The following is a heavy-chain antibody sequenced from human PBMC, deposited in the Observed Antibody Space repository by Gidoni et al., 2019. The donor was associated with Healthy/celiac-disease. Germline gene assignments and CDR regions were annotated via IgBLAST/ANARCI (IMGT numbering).Heavy chain of an antibody. D-gene: IGHD6-13*01. CDR1: GYSFTSYW. V-gene: IGHV5-10-1*03. CDR2: IDPSDSYT. J-gene: IGHJ4*02. Sequence: EVQLVQSGAEVKKPGESLRFSCKGSGYSFTSYWISWVRQMPGKGLEWMGRIDPSDSYTNYSPSFQGHVTISADKSISTAYLQWSSLKASDTAMYYCARHGQYSSSSDYWGQGTLVTVSS. CDR3: ARHGQYSSSSDY.